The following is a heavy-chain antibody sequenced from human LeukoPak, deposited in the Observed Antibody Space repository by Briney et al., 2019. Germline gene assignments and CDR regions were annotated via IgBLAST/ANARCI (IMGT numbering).Heavy chain of an antibody. V-gene: IGHV3-64D*09. CDR2: ISSNGGST. J-gene: IGHJ4*02. D-gene: IGHD1-20*01. CDR1: GFTFSIYA. Sequence: QPGWSLRLSCSVSGFTFSIYAMHWVRQAPGKGLEYVSAISSNGGSTYYADSVKGRFTISRDNSKNTLYLQMSSLRAEDTAVYYCVKGGRNNWNPPGIDYWGQGTLVTVSS. CDR3: VKGGRNNWNPPGIDY.